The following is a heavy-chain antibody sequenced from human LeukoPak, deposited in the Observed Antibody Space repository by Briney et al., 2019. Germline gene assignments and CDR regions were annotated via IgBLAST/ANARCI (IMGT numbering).Heavy chain of an antibody. CDR2: IYPGDSDT. CDR1: GYSFTSYW. J-gene: IGHJ6*03. CDR3: ARHGTNGGYCSGGSCYLDPYMDV. D-gene: IGHD2-15*01. Sequence: PGESLKISCQGSGYSFTSYWIGWVRQMPGKGLEWMGIIYPGDSDTRYSPSFQGQVTISADKSISTAYLQWSSLKASDTAMYYCARHGTNGGYCSGGSCYLDPYMDVWGKGTTVTISS. V-gene: IGHV5-51*01.